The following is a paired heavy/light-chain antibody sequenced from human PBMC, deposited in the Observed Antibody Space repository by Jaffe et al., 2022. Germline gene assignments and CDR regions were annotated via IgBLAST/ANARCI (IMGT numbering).Heavy chain of an antibody. CDR2: IRYDGSNK. Sequence: QVQLVESGGGVVQPGGSLRLSCAASGFTFSSYGMHWVRQAPGKGLEWVAFIRYDGSNKYYADSVKGRFTISRDNSKNTLYLQMNSLRAEDTAVYYCANTGWGSSSPPGYFDYWGQGTLVTVSS. CDR3: ANTGWGSSSPPGYFDY. CDR1: GFTFSSYG. J-gene: IGHJ4*02. V-gene: IGHV3-30*02. D-gene: IGHD6-13*01.
Light chain of an antibody. J-gene: IGKJ3*01. CDR3: QQYNNWLLFT. CDR1: QSVSSN. V-gene: IGKV3-15*01. Sequence: EIVMTQSPATLSVSPGERATLSCRASQSVSSNLAWYQQKPGQAPRLLIYGASTRATGIPARFSGSGSGTEFTLTISSLQSEDFAVYYCQQYNNWLLFTFGPGTKVDIK. CDR2: GAS.